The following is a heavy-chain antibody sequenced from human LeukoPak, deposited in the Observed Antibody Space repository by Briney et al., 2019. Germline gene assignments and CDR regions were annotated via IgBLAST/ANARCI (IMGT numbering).Heavy chain of an antibody. CDR1: GFTFSSYW. CDR3: ARVEFGFYCSSTTCYEGYYYYYMDV. V-gene: IGHV3-7*01. CDR2: IKQDGSEK. Sequence: GGSLRLSCAASGFTFSSYWMSWVRQAPGKGLEWVANIKQDGSEKYYVDSVKGRFTISRDNAKNSLYLQVNSLRAEDTAIYYCARVEFGFYCSSTTCYEGYYYYYMDVWGKGTTVTVSS. J-gene: IGHJ6*03. D-gene: IGHD2-2*01.